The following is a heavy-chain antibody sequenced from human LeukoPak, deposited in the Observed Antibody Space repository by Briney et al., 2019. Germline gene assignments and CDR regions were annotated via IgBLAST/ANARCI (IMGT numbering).Heavy chain of an antibody. Sequence: GGSLRLSCAASGFTFSSYALSWVRQAPGKGLEWVSAISGSGGSTYYAAPVKGGFTSSETTSKNTWYLQRNGRTAEATAVYYCTKYGAKSYYYDSSGYYSFDCWGQGSLVTV. V-gene: IGHV3-23*01. CDR1: GFTFSSYA. CDR3: TKYGAKSYYYDSSGYYSFDC. J-gene: IGHJ4*02. D-gene: IGHD3-22*01. CDR2: ISGSGGST.